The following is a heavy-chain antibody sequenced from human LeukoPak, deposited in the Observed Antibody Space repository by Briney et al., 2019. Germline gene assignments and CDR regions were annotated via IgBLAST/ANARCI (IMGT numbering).Heavy chain of an antibody. CDR2: IYYSGST. V-gene: IGHV4-39*01. CDR3: ASVVGATLYYYYYYMDV. Sequence: SETLSLTCTVSGGSISSYYWGWIRQPPGKGLEWIGSIYYSGSTYCNPSLKSRVTISVDTSKNQFSLKLSSVTAADTAVYYCASVVGATLYYYYYYMDVWGKGTTVTVSS. D-gene: IGHD1-26*01. J-gene: IGHJ6*03. CDR1: GGSISSYY.